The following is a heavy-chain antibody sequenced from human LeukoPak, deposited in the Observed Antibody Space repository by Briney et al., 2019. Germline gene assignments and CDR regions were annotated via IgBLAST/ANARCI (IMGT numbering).Heavy chain of an antibody. Sequence: GGSLRLSCAASGFAFSSYAMSWVRQAPGKGLEWVSSLSNDAVKTYYADFVKGRSTISRDNSKNTLHLEVNSLRAEDTAVYYCARYSVPATIGWGAFDIWGQGTMVIVSA. CDR2: LSNDAVKT. D-gene: IGHD2-2*01. J-gene: IGHJ3*02. CDR3: ARYSVPATIGWGAFDI. CDR1: GFAFSSYA. V-gene: IGHV3-23*01.